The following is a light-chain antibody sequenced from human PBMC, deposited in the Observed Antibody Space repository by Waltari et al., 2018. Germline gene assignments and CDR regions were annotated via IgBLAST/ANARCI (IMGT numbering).Light chain of an antibody. CDR2: DAS. Sequence: EVVLTQSPATLSLSPGERATLSYRASQSVVRFLAWYQHKPGQAPRLLIYDASTRAAGVPARFSGSGSGRDFTLTINTLEPDDFAVYYCQQRTNWLTFGGGTKVEIK. CDR3: QQRTNWLT. J-gene: IGKJ4*01. V-gene: IGKV3-11*02. CDR1: QSVVRF.